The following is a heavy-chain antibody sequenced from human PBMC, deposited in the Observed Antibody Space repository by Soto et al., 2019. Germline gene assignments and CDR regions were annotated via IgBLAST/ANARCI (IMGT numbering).Heavy chain of an antibody. CDR1: GGSISSYY. Sequence: QVQLQESGPGLVKPSETLSLTCTVSGGSISSYYWSWIRQPPGKGLEWIGYIYYSGSTNYNPSLKSRVTISVDTSKNQFSLKLSSVTAADTAVYYCAQYYYDSSGYYRWGSMISNWFDPWGQGTLVTVSS. V-gene: IGHV4-59*01. D-gene: IGHD3-22*01. CDR2: IYYSGST. CDR3: AQYYYDSSGYYRWGSMISNWFDP. J-gene: IGHJ5*02.